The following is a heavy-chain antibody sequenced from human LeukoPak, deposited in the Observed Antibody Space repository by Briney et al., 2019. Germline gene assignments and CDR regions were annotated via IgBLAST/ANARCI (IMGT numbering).Heavy chain of an antibody. CDR3: TRGAGWLIDY. V-gene: IGHV4-61*05. D-gene: IGHD3-16*01. J-gene: IGHJ4*02. CDR2: FHNSGTS. CDR1: GGSISSSSYY. Sequence: PSETLSLTCTVSGGSISSSSYYWGWIRQPPGKGLEWIGYFHNSGTSTYNPSLKSRATISADTSKNQFSLKLNSLTTADTAVYYCTRGAGWLIDYWGQGILVTVSS.